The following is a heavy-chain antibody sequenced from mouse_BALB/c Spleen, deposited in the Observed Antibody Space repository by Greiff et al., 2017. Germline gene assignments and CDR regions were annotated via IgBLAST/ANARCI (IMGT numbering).Heavy chain of an antibody. V-gene: IGHV5-6-5*01. CDR3: ARAGARSWYFDV. Sequence: EVHLVESGGGLVKPGGSLKLSCAASGFTFSSYAMSWVRQTPEKRLEWVATISSGGSTYYPDSVKGRFTISRDNARNILYLQMSSLRSEDTAMYYCARAGARSWYFDVWGAGTTVTVSS. CDR2: ISSGGST. CDR1: GFTFSSYA. J-gene: IGHJ1*01.